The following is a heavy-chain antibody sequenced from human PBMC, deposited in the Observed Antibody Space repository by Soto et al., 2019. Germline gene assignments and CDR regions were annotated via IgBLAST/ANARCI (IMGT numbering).Heavy chain of an antibody. D-gene: IGHD3-10*01. Sequence: SETLSLTCTVSGGSVSNISDYWRCFRQPPGKGLEWIGYIYYSGSADYNPSLGSRVTISLDTSKNQFSLKLSSVTTADTAVYYCARGVGFGYYYYHMDLWGQGTTVTVSS. V-gene: IGHV4-61*01. CDR2: IYYSGSA. CDR1: GGSVSNISDY. J-gene: IGHJ6*02. CDR3: ARGVGFGYYYYHMDL.